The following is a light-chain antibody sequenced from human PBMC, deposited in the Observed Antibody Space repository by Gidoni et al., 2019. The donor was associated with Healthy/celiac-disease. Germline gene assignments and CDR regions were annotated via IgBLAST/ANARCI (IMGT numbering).Light chain of an antibody. V-gene: IGKV1-39*01. J-gene: IGKJ4*01. CDR2: EAS. Sequence: DIQLTQPLSSLSASVGDRVTITCRASQSISSYFNWYQQKPGKAPKLLIYEASSLESGVPSRFSGSGSGTEFTLTISSLQPEDFATYYCQQSNSTPRTFGGGTKVEIK. CDR1: QSISSY. CDR3: QQSNSTPRT.